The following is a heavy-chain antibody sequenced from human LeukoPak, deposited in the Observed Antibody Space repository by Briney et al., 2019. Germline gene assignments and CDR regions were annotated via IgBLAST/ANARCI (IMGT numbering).Heavy chain of an antibody. CDR1: GFTFSSYG. D-gene: IGHD6-19*01. CDR3: AKVCPYSSGWWHAFDI. J-gene: IGHJ3*02. Sequence: PGGSLRLSCAASGFTFSSYGMHWVRQAPGKGLEWVAFIRYDGSNKYYADSVKGRFTISRDNSKNTLYLQMNSLRAEDTAVYYCAKVCPYSSGWWHAFDIWGQGTMVTVSS. CDR2: IRYDGSNK. V-gene: IGHV3-30*02.